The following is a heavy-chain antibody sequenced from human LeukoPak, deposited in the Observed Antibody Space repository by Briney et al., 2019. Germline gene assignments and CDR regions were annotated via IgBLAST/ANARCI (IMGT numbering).Heavy chain of an antibody. Sequence: GASLRLSCAASGFTFSSYAMSWVRQAPGKGLEWVSTISASGGSTYYADSVKGRFTISRDNSKNTLYLQMNSLRAEDTAVYYCVKGPYSAFDIWGQGTMVTVSS. V-gene: IGHV3-23*01. CDR1: GFTFSSYA. J-gene: IGHJ3*02. CDR3: VKGPYSAFDI. D-gene: IGHD2-15*01. CDR2: ISASGGST.